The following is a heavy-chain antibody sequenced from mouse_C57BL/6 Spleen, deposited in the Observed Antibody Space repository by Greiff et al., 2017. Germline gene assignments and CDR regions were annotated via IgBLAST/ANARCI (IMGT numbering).Heavy chain of an antibody. Sequence: QVQLQQSGTELVKPGASVKLSCKASGYTFTSYWMHWVKQRPGQGLEWIGNINPSNGGTNYNEKFKSKATLTVDKSSSTAYMQLSSLTSEDSAVYYCAREGLSYYYAMDYWGQGTSVTVSS. CDR3: AREGLSYYYAMDY. V-gene: IGHV1-53*01. CDR2: INPSNGGT. CDR1: GYTFTSYW. J-gene: IGHJ4*01. D-gene: IGHD1-1*02.